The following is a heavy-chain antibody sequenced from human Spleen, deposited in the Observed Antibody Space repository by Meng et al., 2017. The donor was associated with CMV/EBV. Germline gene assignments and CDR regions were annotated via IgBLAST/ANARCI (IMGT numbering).Heavy chain of an antibody. CDR2: IYWNDDT. Sequence: SGPTLVKPTQTLTLTCTFSGFSLSTSGVGVDWIRQPPGKALEWLALIYWNDDTRYSPSLSSRLTITKDTSKNQFVLTMTKMDPVDTATYYCANQYNRDFWSGIWGSSFDIWGQGTMVTVSS. D-gene: IGHD3-3*01. CDR1: GFSLSTSGVG. J-gene: IGHJ3*02. CDR3: ANQYNRDFWSGIWGSSFDI. V-gene: IGHV2-5*01.